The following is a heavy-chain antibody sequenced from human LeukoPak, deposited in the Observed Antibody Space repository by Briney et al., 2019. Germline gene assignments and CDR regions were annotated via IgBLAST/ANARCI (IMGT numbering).Heavy chain of an antibody. CDR2: IIWNSGLI. J-gene: IGHJ4*02. Sequence: GGSLRLSCAASRFTFSNYAMHWVRQAPGKGLEWVAGIIWNSGLIGYADTVKGRFTISRDNARKSLYLQMNSLRLEDTALYYCAKDMDLLKYGDKLGFWGQGTLVTVAS. V-gene: IGHV3-9*01. CDR1: RFTFSNYA. D-gene: IGHD4-23*01. CDR3: AKDMDLLKYGDKLGF.